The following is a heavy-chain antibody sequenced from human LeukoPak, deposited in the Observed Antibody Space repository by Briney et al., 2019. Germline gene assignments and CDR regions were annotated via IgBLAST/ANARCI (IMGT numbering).Heavy chain of an antibody. D-gene: IGHD5-18*01. CDR1: GFTFSSYG. CDR2: ISYDGSNK. CDR3: AKGSLVDTATIADH. J-gene: IGHJ4*02. Sequence: GGSLRLSCAASGFTFSSYGMHWVRQAPGKGLEWVAVISYDGSNKYYADSVKGRFTISRDNSKNTLYLQMNSLRAEDTAVYYCAKGSLVDTATIADHWGQGTLVTVSS. V-gene: IGHV3-30*18.